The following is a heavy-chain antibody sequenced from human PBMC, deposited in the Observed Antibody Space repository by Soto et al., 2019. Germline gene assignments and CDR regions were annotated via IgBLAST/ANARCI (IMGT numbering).Heavy chain of an antibody. CDR1: GLTFSSYA. CDR2: ISGSGGST. D-gene: IGHD6-13*01. CDR3: ARARAIAAAGISWFDP. V-gene: IGHV3-23*01. Sequence: GGSLRLSCAASGLTFSSYAMSWVRQAPGKGLEWVSAISGSGGSTYYADSVKGRFTISRDNSKNTLYLQMNSLRAEDTAVYYCARARAIAAAGISWFDPWGQGTLVTVSS. J-gene: IGHJ5*02.